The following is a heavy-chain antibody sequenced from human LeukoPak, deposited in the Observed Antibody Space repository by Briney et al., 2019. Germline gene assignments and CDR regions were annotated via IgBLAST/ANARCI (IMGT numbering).Heavy chain of an antibody. CDR1: GYTLTSYA. CDR2: INTGNGNT. J-gene: IGHJ4*02. CDR3: ARGGSRMTTFYIIDY. V-gene: IGHV1-3*04. D-gene: IGHD4-11*01. Sequence: ASVKVSCKASGYTLTSYAINWVRQAPGQRPEWMGWINTGNGNTKYSQKFQGRVTITRDTSANTAYMELSSLRFEDTAVYYCARGGSRMTTFYIIDYWGQGTLVTVSS.